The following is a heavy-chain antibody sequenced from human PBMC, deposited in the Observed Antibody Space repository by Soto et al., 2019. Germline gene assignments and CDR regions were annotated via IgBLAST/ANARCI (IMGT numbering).Heavy chain of an antibody. J-gene: IGHJ4*02. Sequence: PGRTLRLPWDASAFTFSSYWMSWVRHAPGKGLAWVANVRQGGRQKYFVDSVTCRFTISRDNAKNSMYLQLKSLRHEDTAVYYCVRDGSSGWHFVSWGQGTLLTVST. V-gene: IGHV3-7*01. CDR3: VRDGSSGWHFVS. CDR2: VRQGGRQK. CDR1: AFTFSSYW. D-gene: IGHD6-19*01.